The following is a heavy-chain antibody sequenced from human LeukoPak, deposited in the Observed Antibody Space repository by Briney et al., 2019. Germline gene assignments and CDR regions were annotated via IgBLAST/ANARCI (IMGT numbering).Heavy chain of an antibody. D-gene: IGHD6-13*01. Sequence: GGSLRLSCAASGFTFSSYAMRWVRQAPGKGLEWVSAISPSSGTYYGDSVKGRFTISRDNSKNTLYLQMNSLRAEDTAVYYCAKTRPLDSSSWSHGDYWGQGTLVTVSS. CDR1: GFTFSSYA. V-gene: IGHV3-23*01. J-gene: IGHJ4*02. CDR2: ISPSSGT. CDR3: AKTRPLDSSSWSHGDY.